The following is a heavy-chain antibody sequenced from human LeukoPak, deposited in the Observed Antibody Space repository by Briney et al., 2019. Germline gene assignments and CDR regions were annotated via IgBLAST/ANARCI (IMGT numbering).Heavy chain of an antibody. Sequence: KPSETLSLTRTVSGDSISSSSYYWGWIRQPPGKELEWIGSIYYSGSTYYNPSLNSRVTISVDTSKNQFSLKVTSVTGADTAVYYCARFGVDYDMDVWGQGTTVTVSS. D-gene: IGHD3-16*01. V-gene: IGHV4-39*07. CDR2: IYYSGST. CDR1: GDSISSSSYY. J-gene: IGHJ6*02. CDR3: ARFGVDYDMDV.